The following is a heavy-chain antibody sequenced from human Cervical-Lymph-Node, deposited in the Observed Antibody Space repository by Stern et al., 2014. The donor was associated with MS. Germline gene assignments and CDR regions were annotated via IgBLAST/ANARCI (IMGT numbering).Heavy chain of an antibody. CDR3: ARDYYDGSGYYYAYAFDI. CDR2: ISSSGSNI. V-gene: IGHV3-48*02. CDR1: GFSFRTYN. Sequence: VQLVQSGGGLAQPGGSLRLSCAASGFSFRTYNMNWVRQTPGKGPEWVSYISSSGSNIYYADSVKGRFTISRDNGENSLYLQMDSLRDEDTAVYYCARDYYDGSGYYYAYAFDIWGQGTMVTVSS. D-gene: IGHD3-22*01. J-gene: IGHJ3*02.